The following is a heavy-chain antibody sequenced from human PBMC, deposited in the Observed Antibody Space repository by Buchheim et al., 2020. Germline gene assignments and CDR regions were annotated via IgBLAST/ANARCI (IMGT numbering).Heavy chain of an antibody. CDR1: GYTFTTYY. V-gene: IGHV1-46*01. CDR3: ARETVVVPAAFDY. Sequence: QVQLVQSGAEVKKPGASVKISCKASGYTFTTYYMHWVRQAPGQGLEWMGIIHPTGGSTNYAQKFQGRVTMTRDTSTSTVYMELSSLRSEDTAVYYCARETVVVPAAFDYWGQGTL. D-gene: IGHD2-2*01. J-gene: IGHJ4*02. CDR2: IHPTGGST.